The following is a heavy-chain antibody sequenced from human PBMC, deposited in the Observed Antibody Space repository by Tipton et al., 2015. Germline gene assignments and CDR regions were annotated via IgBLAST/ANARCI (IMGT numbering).Heavy chain of an antibody. J-gene: IGHJ4*02. CDR1: DSA. CDR3: ARDSSYSYYDY. V-gene: IGHV3-9*01. Sequence: SLRLSCTASDSAMSWVRQAPGKGPEWVSGISWNSDNIAYADSVKGRFTISRDNAKKSLNLQMNSLRAEDTAVYYCARDSSYSYYDYWGPGTLVTVSS. CDR2: ISWNSDNI. D-gene: IGHD5-18*01.